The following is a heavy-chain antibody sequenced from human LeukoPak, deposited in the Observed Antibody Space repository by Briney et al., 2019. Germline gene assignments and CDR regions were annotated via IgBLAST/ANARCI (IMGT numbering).Heavy chain of an antibody. CDR2: ISYDGSNK. CDR1: GFTFSSFG. D-gene: IGHD2-15*01. CDR3: VYCSGGNCYYAVRGWTY. J-gene: IGHJ4*02. V-gene: IGHV3-30*03. Sequence: PGGSLRLSCAASGFTFSSFGMDWVRQAPGNGLDWVAVISYDGSNKYYADSVKGRFTISRDNSKNTVYLEMNSLRPEDTAVYYCVYCSGGNCYYAVRGWTYWGQGTLVTVSS.